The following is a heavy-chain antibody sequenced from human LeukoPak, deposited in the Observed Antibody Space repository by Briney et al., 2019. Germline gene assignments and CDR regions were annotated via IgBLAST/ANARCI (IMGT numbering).Heavy chain of an antibody. CDR3: ARDKEYYYDSSGYYY. Sequence: GGSLTLSCAASGFSFSSYAMNWVRQAPGKGLEGVSYISSSSSNIYYADSVKGRFTISRENAKNSLYLQVNRLRAEDTAVYYCARDKEYYYDSSGYYYWGQGTLVTVSS. D-gene: IGHD3-22*01. CDR2: ISSSSSNI. V-gene: IGHV3-48*01. CDR1: GFSFSSYA. J-gene: IGHJ4*02.